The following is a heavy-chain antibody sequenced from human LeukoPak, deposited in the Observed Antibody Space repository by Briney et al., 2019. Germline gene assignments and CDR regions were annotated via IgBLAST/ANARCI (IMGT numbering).Heavy chain of an antibody. Sequence: PGGSLRLSCAASGFTFSSYAMHWVRQAPGKGLVWVSRINSDGSITTYADSVRGRFTISRDNAKSTLYLQMNSLRAEDTAVYYCASSTQISKYADYWGQGALVTVSS. D-gene: IGHD2-2*01. CDR3: ASSTQISKYADY. V-gene: IGHV3-74*01. CDR1: GFTFSSYA. J-gene: IGHJ4*02. CDR2: INSDGSIT.